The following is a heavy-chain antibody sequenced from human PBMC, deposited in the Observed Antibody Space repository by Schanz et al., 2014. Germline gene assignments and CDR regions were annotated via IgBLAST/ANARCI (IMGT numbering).Heavy chain of an antibody. Sequence: QVQVVQSGAEVKKPGVSVKVSCKASGYTFNNHGISWVRQAPGQGLEWMGWISVYHGHTNYAEKVHGRVTMTTDTSTNTAYMELRSLISDDTAGYYCVREAGGAFGDNHDMDVWGQGTSVTVSS. D-gene: IGHD3-10*01. CDR2: ISVYHGHT. CDR3: VREAGGAFGDNHDMDV. CDR1: GYTFNNHG. V-gene: IGHV1-18*01. J-gene: IGHJ6*02.